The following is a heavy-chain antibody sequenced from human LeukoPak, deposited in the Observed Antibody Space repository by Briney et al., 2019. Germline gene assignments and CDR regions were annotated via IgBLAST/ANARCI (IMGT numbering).Heavy chain of an antibody. V-gene: IGHV5-51*01. D-gene: IGHD1-26*01. CDR3: ARGGPIFDY. J-gene: IGHJ4*02. CDR2: IYPGDSDT. Sequence: HGESLKISCKTSGYNFPSYWIAWVRQMPGKGLEWMGIIYPGDSDTRYSPSFQGQVTISADKSIRTAYLQWSSLKASDTAMYYCARGGPIFDYWGQGTLVTVSS. CDR1: GYNFPSYW.